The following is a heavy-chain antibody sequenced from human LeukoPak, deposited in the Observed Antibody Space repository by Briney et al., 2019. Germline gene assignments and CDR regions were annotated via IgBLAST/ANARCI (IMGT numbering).Heavy chain of an antibody. CDR2: IYYSGST. D-gene: IGHD3-22*01. CDR1: GGSISRYY. V-gene: IGHV4-59*01. J-gene: IGHJ4*02. Sequence: SETLSLTCTVSGGSISRYYWNWIRQPPGKGLEWIGYIYYSGSTNYNPSLKSRVTISVDTSKNQFSLKLSSVTAADTAVYCCAGGYYDSSGYSYPFDYWGQGTLVTVSS. CDR3: AGGYYDSSGYSYPFDY.